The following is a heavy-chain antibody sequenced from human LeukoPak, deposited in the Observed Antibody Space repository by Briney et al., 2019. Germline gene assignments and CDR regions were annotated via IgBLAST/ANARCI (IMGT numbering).Heavy chain of an antibody. V-gene: IGHV1-69-2*01. D-gene: IGHD2-15*01. CDR2: FDPENGET. J-gene: IGHJ5*02. Sequence: GASVKLSCKASGYSFIDYYIHWVQQAPGKGLEWVGSFDPENGETKYAEKFQGRVTMTADTSTDTAYMELSSLRFEDTAVYYCTTDPDIEVVLDVDPWGQGTQVTVSS. CDR1: GYSFIDYY. CDR3: TTDPDIEVVLDVDP.